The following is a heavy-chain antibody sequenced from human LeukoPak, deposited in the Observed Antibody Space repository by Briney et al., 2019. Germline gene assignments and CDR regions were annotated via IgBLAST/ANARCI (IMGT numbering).Heavy chain of an antibody. V-gene: IGHV1-18*04. D-gene: IGHD5-24*01. CDR3: ARYGSWGWLQYDFDY. J-gene: IGHJ4*02. CDR1: GYTFTSYG. CDR2: ISSYSGNT. Sequence: ASVKVSCKASGYTFTSYGMIWVRQAPGQGLEWMGWISSYSGNTNYAQKPQGRVTMTTDNTTSTDYMELRSLKSVDTAVYYCARYGSWGWLQYDFDYWGQGTLVTVSS.